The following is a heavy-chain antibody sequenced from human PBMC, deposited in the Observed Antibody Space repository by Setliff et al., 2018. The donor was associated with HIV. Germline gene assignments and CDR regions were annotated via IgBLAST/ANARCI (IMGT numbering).Heavy chain of an antibody. D-gene: IGHD1-26*01. Sequence: GESLKISCAASGFTFSNAWMNWVRQAPGKGLEWVGRIKSKTDGGTTDYAAPVKGRFTISRDDSKNTLYLQMNSLKTEDTAVYYCTTDLGGSYHGWNYWGQGTLVTV. J-gene: IGHJ4*02. CDR3: TTDLGGSYHGWNY. V-gene: IGHV3-15*07. CDR2: IKSKTDGGTT. CDR1: GFTFSNAW.